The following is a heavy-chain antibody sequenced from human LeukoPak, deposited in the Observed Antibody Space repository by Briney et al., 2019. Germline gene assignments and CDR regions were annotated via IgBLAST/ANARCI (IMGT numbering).Heavy chain of an antibody. CDR1: AGSISSYY. Sequence: KPSETLSLTCTVSAGSISSYYWSWIRQPAGKGLEWIGRIYTSGSTNYNPSLKSRVTMSVDTSKNQFSLKLSSVTAADTAVYYCARVVVGQTYYYHYYGMDVWGQGTTVTVSS. V-gene: IGHV4-4*07. D-gene: IGHD2-15*01. CDR3: ARVVVGQTYYYHYYGMDV. J-gene: IGHJ6*02. CDR2: IYTSGST.